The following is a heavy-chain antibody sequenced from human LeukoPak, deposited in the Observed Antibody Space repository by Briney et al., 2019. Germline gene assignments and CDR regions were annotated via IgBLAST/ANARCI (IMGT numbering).Heavy chain of an antibody. CDR2: ISQSGNS. J-gene: IGHJ4*02. V-gene: IGHV4-30-2*01. D-gene: IGHD3-22*01. CDR3: ARDQVDYDTPDHFDY. Sequence: SEALSLTCKVSGDSLSSSTCNWSWIRQPPGKGLEWIGYISQSGNSYFTPSLKSRATISVDRSKNQFSLTLTSVTAADTAVYYCARDQVDYDTPDHFDYWGEGTLVTVSS. CDR1: GDSLSSSTCN.